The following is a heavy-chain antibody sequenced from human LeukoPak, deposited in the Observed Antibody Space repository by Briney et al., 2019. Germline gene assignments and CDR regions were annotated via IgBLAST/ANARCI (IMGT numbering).Heavy chain of an antibody. CDR1: GYTFTAYY. V-gene: IGHV1-2*02. Sequence: ASVKVSCKASGYTFTAYYIHWVRQAPGQGPEWLGWIYPNTGDTRFPQKFQGRVTMTRDTSISTAYMELTRLRSDDTAVYYRARVTGQNNDAFDIWGQGTMVTVSS. CDR3: ARVTGQNNDAFDI. D-gene: IGHD2-8*02. J-gene: IGHJ3*02. CDR2: IYPNTGDT.